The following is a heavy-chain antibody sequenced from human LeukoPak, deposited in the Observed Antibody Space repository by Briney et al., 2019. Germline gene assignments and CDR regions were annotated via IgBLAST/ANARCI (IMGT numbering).Heavy chain of an antibody. CDR2: INHSGST. CDR3: ARVGKQQLAYYFDY. Sequence: SETLSLTCAVCGGSFSGYYWSWIRQPPGKGLEWIGEINHSGSTNYNPSLKSRVTISVDTSKNQFSLKLSSVTAADTAVYYCARVGKQQLAYYFDYWGQGTLVTVSS. V-gene: IGHV4-34*01. D-gene: IGHD6-13*01. J-gene: IGHJ4*02. CDR1: GGSFSGYY.